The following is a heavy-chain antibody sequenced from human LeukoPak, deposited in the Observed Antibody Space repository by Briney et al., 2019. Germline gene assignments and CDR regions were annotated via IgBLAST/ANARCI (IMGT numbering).Heavy chain of an antibody. CDR2: IYYIGNT. V-gene: IGHV4-59*01. CDR3: ARYAYGSGPFDD. D-gene: IGHD6-19*01. CDR1: TASITTNY. J-gene: IGHJ4*02. Sequence: SQTLSLTCPVSTASITTNYSSWVSQPQRKGLEWSGYIYYIGNTNYNRSRHSRVTISVDTSKNQFSLQLSSVTAADTAVYYCARYAYGSGPFDDWGPGTLITVSS.